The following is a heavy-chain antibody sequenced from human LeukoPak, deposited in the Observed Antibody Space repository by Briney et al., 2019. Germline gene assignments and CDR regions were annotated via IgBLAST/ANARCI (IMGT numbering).Heavy chain of an antibody. D-gene: IGHD7-27*01. J-gene: IGHJ6*03. CDR2: ISAYNGNT. V-gene: IGHV1-18*01. CDR3: ARVNWGSTLSWAYYYMDV. CDR1: GYTFTSYG. Sequence: ASVKVSCKASGYTFTSYGISWVRQAPGQGLEWMGWISAYNGNTNYPQKLQGRVTMTTDTSTSTAYMELRSLRSDDTAVYYCARVNWGSTLSWAYYYMDVWGKGTTVTVSS.